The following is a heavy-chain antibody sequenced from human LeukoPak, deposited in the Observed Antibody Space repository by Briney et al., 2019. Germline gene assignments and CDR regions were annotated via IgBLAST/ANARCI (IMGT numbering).Heavy chain of an antibody. CDR1: GFTISSYS. D-gene: IGHD4-17*01. Sequence: GGSLRLSCAASGFTISSYSMNWVRQAPGKGLEWVSYISSDSNTIYYADSVKGRFTISRDNAKNSLYLQMNSLRAEDTAVYYCARGLYGDHGGYWGQGTLVTVSS. J-gene: IGHJ4*02. CDR3: ARGLYGDHGGY. CDR2: ISSDSNTI. V-gene: IGHV3-48*01.